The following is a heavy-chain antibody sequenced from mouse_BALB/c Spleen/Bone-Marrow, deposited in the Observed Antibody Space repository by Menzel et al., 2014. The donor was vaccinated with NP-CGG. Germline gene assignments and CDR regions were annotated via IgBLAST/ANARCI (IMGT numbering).Heavy chain of an antibody. Sequence: EVKLMESGGGLMKPGGSLKLSCAASGFTFSSYAMSWVRQTPEKRPEWVASISSGGSTYYPDSVKGRFTISRDNARNILYLQMSSLRSEDTAMYYCAREEYGQKVYAMDYWGQGTSVTVSS. CDR2: ISSGGST. CDR1: GFTFSSYA. V-gene: IGHV5-6-5*01. D-gene: IGHD2-10*02. CDR3: AREEYGQKVYAMDY. J-gene: IGHJ4*01.